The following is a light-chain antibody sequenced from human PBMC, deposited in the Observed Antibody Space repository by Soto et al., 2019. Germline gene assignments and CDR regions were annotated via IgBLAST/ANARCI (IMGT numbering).Light chain of an antibody. CDR2: WSS. CDR1: QSVLYNSNNKNY. J-gene: IGKJ2*01. CDR3: QQYYSTPMYT. V-gene: IGKV4-1*01. Sequence: DIVMTQSPDSLAVSLGERATINCKSSQSVLYNSNNKNYLAWYQQKPGQPPKLLIYWSSTRESGVPDRFSGSGSGTDFTLNISSLQAEDVAVSYCQQYYSTPMYTFGQGTKLEI.